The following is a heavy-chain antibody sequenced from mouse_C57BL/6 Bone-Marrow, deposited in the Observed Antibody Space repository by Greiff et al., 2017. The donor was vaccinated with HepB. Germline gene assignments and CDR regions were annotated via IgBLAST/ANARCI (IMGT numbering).Heavy chain of an antibody. D-gene: IGHD1-1*01. CDR3: ARQNYYGSSYWFAY. CDR1: GFTFSDYG. Sequence: EVKLMESGGGLVKPGGSLKLSCAASGFTFSDYGMHWVRQAPEKGLEWVAYISSGSSTIYYADTVKGRFTISRDNAKNTLFLQMTSLRSEDTAMYYCARQNYYGSSYWFAYWGQGTLVTVSA. CDR2: ISSGSSTI. J-gene: IGHJ3*01. V-gene: IGHV5-17*01.